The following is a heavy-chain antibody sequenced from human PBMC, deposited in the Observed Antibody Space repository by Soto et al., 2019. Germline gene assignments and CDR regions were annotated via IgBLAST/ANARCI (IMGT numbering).Heavy chain of an antibody. CDR3: ARQGPAAYSSSWYYFDY. Sequence: PSETLSLTCTVSGDSVTSDYWSWIRQPPGKRLEYIGFISYGGSANYNPSLESRVTISPDTSKNQFSLRLTSVTAADTAVYYCARQGPAAYSSSWYYFDYWGQGTLVTVSS. D-gene: IGHD6-13*01. V-gene: IGHV4-59*08. CDR1: GDSVTSDY. J-gene: IGHJ4*02. CDR2: ISYGGSA.